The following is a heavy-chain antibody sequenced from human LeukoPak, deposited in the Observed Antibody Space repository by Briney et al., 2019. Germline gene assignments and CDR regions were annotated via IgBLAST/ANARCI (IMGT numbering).Heavy chain of an antibody. D-gene: IGHD6-13*01. CDR3: VTYSSSWYYFDY. J-gene: IGHJ4*02. Sequence: PGRSLRLSCAASGFTFSSYGMHWVRQAPGKGLEWVAVIWYDGSNKYYADSVKGRFTISRVNSKNTLYLQMNSLRAEDTAVYYCVTYSSSWYYFDYWGQGALVTVSS. CDR1: GFTFSSYG. V-gene: IGHV3-33*01. CDR2: IWYDGSNK.